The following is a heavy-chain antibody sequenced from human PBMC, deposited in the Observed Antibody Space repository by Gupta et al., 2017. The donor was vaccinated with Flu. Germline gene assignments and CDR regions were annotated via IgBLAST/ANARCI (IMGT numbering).Heavy chain of an antibody. Sequence: EVQLVESGGGLVQPGGSLRLSCVASGFTFSNYWMGWVRQAPGRRLEWVANIREDGNEKYYVDSVRGRFTISRDNAEKSVYLQMDGLRVEDTALYYCVRRYSSTADHWGQGTRVTVSS. CDR1: GFTFSNYW. J-gene: IGHJ4*02. D-gene: IGHD4-11*01. V-gene: IGHV3-7*04. CDR3: VRRYSSTADH. CDR2: IREDGNEK.